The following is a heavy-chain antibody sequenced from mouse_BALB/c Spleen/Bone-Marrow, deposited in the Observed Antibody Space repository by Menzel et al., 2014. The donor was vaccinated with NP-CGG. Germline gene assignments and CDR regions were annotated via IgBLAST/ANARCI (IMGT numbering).Heavy chain of an antibody. D-gene: IGHD2-3*01. CDR1: GYAFSNYW. CDR2: IYPGDGDT. J-gene: IGHJ2*01. V-gene: IGHV1-80*01. CDR3: ARCDGYSYYFDY. Sequence: QVQLQQSGADLVRPGSSVKISCKASGYAFSNYWMNWVKQRPGQGLEWIGQIYPGDGDTNYSGKFKGKATLTADKSSSTAYMQLSSLTSEDSAVYFCARCDGYSYYFDYWGQGTTLTVSS.